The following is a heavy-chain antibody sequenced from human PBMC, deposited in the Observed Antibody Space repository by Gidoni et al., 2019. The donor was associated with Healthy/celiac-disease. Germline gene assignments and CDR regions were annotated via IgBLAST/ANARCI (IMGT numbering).Heavy chain of an antibody. V-gene: IGHV3-33*01. J-gene: IGHJ2*01. CDR1: GFTFSSYG. D-gene: IGHD4-17*01. CDR2: IWYDGSNK. Sequence: QVQLVESGGGVVQPGRSLRLSCAASGFTFSSYGMHWVRQAPGKGLEWVAVIWYDGSNKYYADSVKGRFTISRDNSKNTLYLQMNSLRAEDTAVYYCARGRDDYGDYDWYFDLWGRGTLVTVSS. CDR3: ARGRDDYGDYDWYFDL.